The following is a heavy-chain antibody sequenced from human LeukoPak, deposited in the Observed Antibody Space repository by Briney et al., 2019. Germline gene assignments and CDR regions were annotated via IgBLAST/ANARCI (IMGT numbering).Heavy chain of an antibody. CDR3: AKGQARGYSSSWYTHYFDY. V-gene: IGHV3-30*02. D-gene: IGHD6-13*01. Sequence: GGSLRLSCAASGFTFSSYGMHWVCQAPGKGLEWVTFIRYDGSNKYYADSVKGRFTISRDNSKNTLYLQMNSLRAEDTAVYYCAKGQARGYSSSWYTHYFDYWGQGTLVTVSS. J-gene: IGHJ4*02. CDR2: IRYDGSNK. CDR1: GFTFSSYG.